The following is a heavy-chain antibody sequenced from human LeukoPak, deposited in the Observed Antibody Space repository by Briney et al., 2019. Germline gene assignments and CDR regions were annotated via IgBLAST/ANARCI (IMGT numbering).Heavy chain of an antibody. Sequence: GGSLRLSCVASGFTFSTYGMSWVRQAPGKGLEWVSSISSSSSYIYYADSVKGRFTISRDNAKNSLYLQMNSLRAEDTAVYYCARDPTMITFGGNDYWGQGTLVTVSS. D-gene: IGHD3-16*01. CDR2: ISSSSSYI. V-gene: IGHV3-21*01. J-gene: IGHJ4*02. CDR1: GFTFSTYG. CDR3: ARDPTMITFGGNDY.